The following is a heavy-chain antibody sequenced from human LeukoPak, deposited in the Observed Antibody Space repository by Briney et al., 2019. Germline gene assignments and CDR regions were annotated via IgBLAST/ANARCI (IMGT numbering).Heavy chain of an antibody. Sequence: SETLSLTCTVSGGSISNKYWSWIRQPPGKGLEWIGYIYYSGSTNYNPSLKSRVTISVDTSKNQFSLKLSSVTAADTAMYYCARVSGYDWESFYDYWGQGSLVTVSS. D-gene: IGHD5-12*01. CDR2: IYYSGST. CDR3: ARVSGYDWESFYDY. J-gene: IGHJ4*02. CDR1: GGSISNKY. V-gene: IGHV4-59*01.